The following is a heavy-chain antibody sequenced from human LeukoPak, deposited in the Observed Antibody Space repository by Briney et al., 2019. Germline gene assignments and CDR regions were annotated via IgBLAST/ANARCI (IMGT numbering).Heavy chain of an antibody. V-gene: IGHV3-48*04. CDR2: ISGSSSGSTSII. D-gene: IGHD3-3*01. Sequence: GGSLRLSCEFSGIIFSTYAMNWVRQAPGKGLEWISYISGSSSGSTSIIHYADSVKGRFTISRDNAKNSLHLQMDSLSAEDMAVYHCARDFWSGYYTEDWGQGALVIVSS. CDR3: ARDFWSGYYTED. CDR1: GIIFSTYA. J-gene: IGHJ4*02.